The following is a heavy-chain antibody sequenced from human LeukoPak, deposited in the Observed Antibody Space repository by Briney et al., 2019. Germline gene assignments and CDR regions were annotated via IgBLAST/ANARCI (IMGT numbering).Heavy chain of an antibody. Sequence: SETLSLTCTVSGGSISSYYWSWIRQPPGKGLEWIGYIYYSRSTNYNPSLKSRVTISVDTSKNQFSLKLSSVTAADTAVYYCARGRSAEMATITGNYFDYWGQGTLVTVSS. CDR1: GGSISSYY. CDR2: IYYSRST. J-gene: IGHJ4*02. D-gene: IGHD5-24*01. V-gene: IGHV4-59*12. CDR3: ARGRSAEMATITGNYFDY.